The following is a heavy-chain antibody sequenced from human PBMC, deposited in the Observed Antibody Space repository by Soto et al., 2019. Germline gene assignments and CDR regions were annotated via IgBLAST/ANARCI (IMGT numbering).Heavy chain of an antibody. CDR3: AREVGHMDV. CDR1: GYTFTTYG. J-gene: IGHJ6*02. V-gene: IGHV1-18*04. Sequence: ASVKVSCKAFGYTFTTYGINWVRQAPGQGLEWMGWVSPYNGDTTYAQKVQGRVTMTTDTSTRTAYLELGSLRSDDTAAYYCAREVGHMDVWGQGTTVTVSS. CDR2: VSPYNGDT.